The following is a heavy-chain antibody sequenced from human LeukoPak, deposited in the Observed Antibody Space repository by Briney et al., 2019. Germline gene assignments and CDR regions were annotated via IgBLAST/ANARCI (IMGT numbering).Heavy chain of an antibody. D-gene: IGHD5-24*01. V-gene: IGHV3-7*01. CDR2: IKEDGSET. CDR3: ARETPRRGETRDGYR. J-gene: IGHJ4*02. CDR1: GFIFKKYW. Sequence: GGSLRLSCAASGFIFKKYWMNWVRQVPGKGLECLANIKEDGSETYYADSVKGRFTVSRDNPKNLLFLQINSLRVEDTAVYYCARETPRRGETRDGYRWGQGTVVTVSS.